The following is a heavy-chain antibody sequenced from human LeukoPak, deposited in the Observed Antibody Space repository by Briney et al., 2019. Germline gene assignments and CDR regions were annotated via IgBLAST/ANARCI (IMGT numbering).Heavy chain of an antibody. V-gene: IGHV5-51*01. CDR3: ARSRNDYGDYGGLDY. CDR1: GYSFTNYW. CDR2: IYPCDSES. D-gene: IGHD4-17*01. Sequence: GESLNISCNGSGYSFTNYWIGWVRQMPGKGLEGMGIIYPCDSESRYSPSFQGQVTISADKSISTAYLQWSSLNASDTATYYCARSRNDYGDYGGLDYWGQGTLVTVSS. J-gene: IGHJ4*02.